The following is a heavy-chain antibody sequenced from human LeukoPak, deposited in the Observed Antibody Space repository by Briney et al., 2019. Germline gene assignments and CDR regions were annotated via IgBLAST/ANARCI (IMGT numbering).Heavy chain of an antibody. CDR2: ISGSNSYI. CDR3: ARALTTLTYEGY. D-gene: IGHD1-1*01. J-gene: IGHJ4*02. CDR1: GFTFSSYT. Sequence: GGSLRLSCAASGFTFSSYTTHWIRQAPGKGLEWVSSISGSNSYIFYADSVKGRFTVSRDNAKDSLYLQMNSLRAEDTAVYYCARALTTLTYEGYWGQGTLVTVSS. V-gene: IGHV3-21*01.